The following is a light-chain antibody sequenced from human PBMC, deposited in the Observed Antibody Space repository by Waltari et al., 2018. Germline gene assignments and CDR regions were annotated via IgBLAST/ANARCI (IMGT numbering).Light chain of an antibody. Sequence: QSALPQPRSVPRSPGQSVPTSCTGTSSDFGGYHYVSWYQQPPGKAPKLIIYYVSNRPSGVPDRFSGSKSGNTASLTISGLQAEDEADYYCCSYAGSYTHVVFGGGTKLTVL. CDR3: CSYAGSYTHVV. J-gene: IGLJ2*01. CDR1: SSDFGGYHY. CDR2: YVS. V-gene: IGLV2-11*01.